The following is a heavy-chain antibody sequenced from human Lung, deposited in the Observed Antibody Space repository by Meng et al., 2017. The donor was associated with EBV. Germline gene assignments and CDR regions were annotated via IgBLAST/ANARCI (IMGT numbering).Heavy chain of an antibody. D-gene: IGHD2-15*01. CDR1: GGSMSGYY. J-gene: IGHJ4*02. Sequence: QEMLREWGDGRVKPWESLSLPGDVDGGSMSGYYWSWVRQRPGKGLEWIGEINHSGSTNYNPSLKSRVTISVDTSKNQFSLKLSSVTAADTAVYYCAVTRYCSGGSCFDYWGQGTLVTVSS. CDR3: AVTRYCSGGSCFDY. CDR2: INHSGST. V-gene: IGHV4-34*01.